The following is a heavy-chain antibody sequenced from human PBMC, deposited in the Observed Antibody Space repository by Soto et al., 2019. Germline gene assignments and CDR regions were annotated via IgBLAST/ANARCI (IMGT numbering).Heavy chain of an antibody. CDR1: GGSLSGYY. CDR3: ARRVTMQYYFDY. J-gene: IGHJ4*02. Sequence: QVQLQHWGAGLLKPSETLSRTCAVYGGSLSGYYWSWIRQPPGKGLEWIGEINDSGSTNYNPSFKSXXTISADTPKTQFSLKLTSVTAADTAVYYCARRVTMQYYFDYWGQGTLVPVFS. CDR2: INDSGST. V-gene: IGHV4-34*01. D-gene: IGHD2-2*01.